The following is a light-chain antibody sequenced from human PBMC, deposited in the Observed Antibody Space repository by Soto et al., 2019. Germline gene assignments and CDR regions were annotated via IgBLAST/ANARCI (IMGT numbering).Light chain of an antibody. Sequence: DIQMTQSPASLSASVGDTVTITCRASQSVNRWLAWYQQKPGKAPNLLSYKPSTIQSGVPSRFSGSGSGTEFTLTISRLQPDDCATDNCQQYNTFLTFGQGTNVEIK. CDR2: KPS. CDR3: QQYNTFLT. V-gene: IGKV1-5*03. CDR1: QSVNRW. J-gene: IGKJ1*01.